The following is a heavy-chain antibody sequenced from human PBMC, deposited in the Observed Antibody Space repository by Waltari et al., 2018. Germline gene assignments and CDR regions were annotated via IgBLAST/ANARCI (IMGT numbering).Heavy chain of an antibody. D-gene: IGHD3-22*01. CDR2: IIPILGIA. J-gene: IGHJ4*02. CDR3: ARAPTHYDSSGYYTY. Sequence: QVQLVQSGAEVKKPGSSVKVSCKASGGTFSSYTISWVRQAPGQGLEWMGRIIPILGIANYAQKFQGRVTITADKSTSTAYMELSSLRSEDTAVYYCARAPTHYDSSGYYTYWGQGTLVTVSS. CDR1: GGTFSSYT. V-gene: IGHV1-69*02.